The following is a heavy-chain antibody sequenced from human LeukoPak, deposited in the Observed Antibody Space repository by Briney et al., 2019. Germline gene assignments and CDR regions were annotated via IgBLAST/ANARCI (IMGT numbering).Heavy chain of an antibody. Sequence: GGSLRLSCAASGFTFSDHYMDWVRQAPGKGLEWVGRIRNKANSYTTEYAASVKGRFTISRDDSNNSLFLQMSSLTADDTAVFFCAILVTSISALDYWGQGTLVTVSS. V-gene: IGHV3-72*01. CDR1: GFTFSDHY. CDR2: IRNKANSYTT. D-gene: IGHD1-26*01. J-gene: IGHJ4*02. CDR3: AILVTSISALDY.